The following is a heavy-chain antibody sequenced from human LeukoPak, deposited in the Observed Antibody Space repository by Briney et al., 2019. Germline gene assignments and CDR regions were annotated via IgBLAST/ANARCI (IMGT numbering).Heavy chain of an antibody. CDR1: GGSISSSNW. Sequence: PSGTLSLTCAVSGGSISSSNWWSWVRQPPGKGLEWIGEIYHSGSTNYNPSLKSRVTISVDKSKNQFSLKLSSVIAADTAVYYCARVNGGILTGYSIFDYWGQGTLVTVSS. V-gene: IGHV4-4*02. CDR3: ARVNGGILTGYSIFDY. CDR2: IYHSGST. D-gene: IGHD3-9*01. J-gene: IGHJ4*02.